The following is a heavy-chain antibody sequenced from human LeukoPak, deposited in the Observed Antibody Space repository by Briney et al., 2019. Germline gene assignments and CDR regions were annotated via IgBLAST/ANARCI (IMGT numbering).Heavy chain of an antibody. CDR1: GFTLYSYA. D-gene: IGHD4-23*01. V-gene: IGHV3-30*04. J-gene: IGHJ1*01. CDR3: AKDRYGGNSVIFSEYFQH. CDR2: ISYDGTNK. Sequence: GRSLRLSCEASGFTLYSYAIHWVRQAPGKGLEWVAAISYDGTNKKYADSVKGRFSISRDNSKNTLYLQMNSLRAEDTAVYYCAKDRYGGNSVIFSEYFQHWGQGTLVTVSS.